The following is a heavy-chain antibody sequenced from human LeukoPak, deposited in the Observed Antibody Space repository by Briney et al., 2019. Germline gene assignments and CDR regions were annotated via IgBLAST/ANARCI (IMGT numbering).Heavy chain of an antibody. V-gene: IGHV3-7*01. CDR2: IKQDGNEK. CDR3: AKASRGFGEFVDY. CDR1: GFAFSTYW. D-gene: IGHD3-10*01. J-gene: IGHJ4*02. Sequence: GGSLRLSCAASGFAFSTYWMSWVRQVPGRALEWVAHIKQDGNEKHYVDSVEGRFTLSRDDSKNSLYLQMNSLRAEDTAVYYCAKASRGFGEFVDYWGQGTLVTVSS.